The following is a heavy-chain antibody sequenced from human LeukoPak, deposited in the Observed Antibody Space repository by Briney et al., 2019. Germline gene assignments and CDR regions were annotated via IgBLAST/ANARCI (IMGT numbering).Heavy chain of an antibody. CDR3: ARVAGSYSIRPFYL. D-gene: IGHD1-26*01. V-gene: IGHV3-23*01. CDR2: IRLSDGYT. Sequence: PGGSLRLSCAASGFTFDNYAMTWVRQAPGKGLEWVSAIRLSDGYTYYADSVQGRFIISRDTSKNTVFLQMNSLTGDDTALYYCARVAGSYSIRPFYLWGQGTVVIVFS. CDR1: GFTFDNYA. J-gene: IGHJ4*02.